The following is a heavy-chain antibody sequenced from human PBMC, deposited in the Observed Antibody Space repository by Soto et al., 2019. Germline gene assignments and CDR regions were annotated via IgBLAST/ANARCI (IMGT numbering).Heavy chain of an antibody. D-gene: IGHD3-9*01. CDR1: GGSISSGSFY. V-gene: IGHV4-31*03. Sequence: QVQLQESGPGLVKPSQTLTLTCTVSGGSISSGSFYWSWIRQHPGKGLEWIGHISDSGSSYYNPSLENRVTISVDTSKNQFSLNLSAVTAADTAVYFCARTTFYDIFTAYYSLFDYWGQGTLVTVSS. J-gene: IGHJ4*02. CDR3: ARTTFYDIFTAYYSLFDY. CDR2: ISDSGSS.